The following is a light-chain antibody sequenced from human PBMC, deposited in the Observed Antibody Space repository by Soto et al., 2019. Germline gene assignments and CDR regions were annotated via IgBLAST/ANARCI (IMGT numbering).Light chain of an antibody. CDR1: QGVTTN. CDR2: DVS. V-gene: IGKV3-15*01. CDR3: QQYNNWPFS. Sequence: EIVLTQSQGTLSVSPGESATLSCRAGQGVTTNFAWYQQKSGQSPRLLIYDVSIRATGVPARFSGTGSETDFTLTISGLQSEDSAVYFCQQYNNWPFSFGQGTRLEIK. J-gene: IGKJ5*01.